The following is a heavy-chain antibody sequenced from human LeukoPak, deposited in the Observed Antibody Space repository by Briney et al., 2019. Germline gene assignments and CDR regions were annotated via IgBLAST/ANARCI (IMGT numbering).Heavy chain of an antibody. CDR1: GDSINSGYYY. D-gene: IGHD2-2*02. J-gene: IGHJ6*03. V-gene: IGHV4-61*02. CDR3: ARIVVVPAAIGFYYYMDV. Sequence: SQTLSLTCTVSGDSINSGYYYWSWIRQPAGKGLEWIGRIYTSGSTNYNPSLKSRVTMSVDTSKNQFSLKLSSVTAADTAVYYCARIVVVPAAIGFYYYMDVWGKGTTVTISS. CDR2: IYTSGST.